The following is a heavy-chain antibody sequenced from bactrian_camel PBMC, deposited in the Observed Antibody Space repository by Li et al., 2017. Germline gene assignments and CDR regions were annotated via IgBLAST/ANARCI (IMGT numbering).Heavy chain of an antibody. CDR1: RTYC. V-gene: IGHV3S53*01. CDR3: AARKGPAWSCGIQAQGAPVMEYDY. D-gene: IGHD3*01. J-gene: IGHJ4*01. Sequence: HVQLVESGGGSVRTGGSLRLSCAAYRTYCLGWFRQAPGKEREGVAVIDDDGLAKFADSVKGRFTISRDSAKNILYLEMNMLKPEDTAKYYCAARKGPAWSCGIQAQGAPVMEYDYWGQGTQVTVS. CDR2: IDDDGLA.